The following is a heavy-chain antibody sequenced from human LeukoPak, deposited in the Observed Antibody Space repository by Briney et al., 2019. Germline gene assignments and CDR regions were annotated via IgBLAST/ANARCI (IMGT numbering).Heavy chain of an antibody. Sequence: ASVKVSCKASGYTFTSYAMHWVRQAPGQRLEWMGWINAGNGNTKYSQKFQGRVTITRDTSASTAYMELSSLRSEDTAVYYCARDRAVAGTFDYWGQGTLVTVSS. J-gene: IGHJ4*02. CDR3: ARDRAVAGTFDY. V-gene: IGHV1-3*01. CDR1: GYTFTSYA. D-gene: IGHD6-19*01. CDR2: INAGNGNT.